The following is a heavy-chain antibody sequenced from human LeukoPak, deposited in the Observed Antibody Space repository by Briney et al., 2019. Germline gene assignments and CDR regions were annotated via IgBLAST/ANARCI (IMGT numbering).Heavy chain of an antibody. V-gene: IGHV3-15*01. D-gene: IGHD3-10*01. CDR2: SKTKSEGGTT. CDR3: TTEFGSFFYFYYMDV. J-gene: IGHJ6*03. CDR1: GFTFSNAG. Sequence: PGGSLRLSCTASGFTFSNAGKNWVRQPPAKGLERVGRSKTKSEGGTTDYAAPAKGRFTISRDDSKNALFLQMDSLKSDDTAMYYCTTEFGSFFYFYYMDVWGTGTTVTISS.